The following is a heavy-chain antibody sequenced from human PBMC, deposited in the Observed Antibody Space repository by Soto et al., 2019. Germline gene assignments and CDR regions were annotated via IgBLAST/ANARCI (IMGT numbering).Heavy chain of an antibody. CDR1: GYTFSNYG. V-gene: IGHV1-18*01. CDR2: INTYNGNT. J-gene: IGHJ4*02. D-gene: IGHD6-6*01. Sequence: QVQLVQSGAEVKKPGASVKVSCKASGYTFSNYGISWVRQAPGQGLEWMGWINTYNGNTNYAQNLQGRVTMTTDTTTSTAYMELRSLTSDDTAVYYCAKDRQAGFWGQGALVTVSS. CDR3: AKDRQAGF.